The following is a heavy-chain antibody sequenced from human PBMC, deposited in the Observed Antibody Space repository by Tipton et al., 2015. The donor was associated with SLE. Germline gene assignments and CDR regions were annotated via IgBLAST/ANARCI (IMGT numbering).Heavy chain of an antibody. D-gene: IGHD6-13*01. V-gene: IGHV4-34*01. CDR1: GGSFSGYY. CDR3: ARAQRLVRWFDP. Sequence: TLSLTCAVYGGSFSGYYWSWIRQSPGKGLEWIGEINHSGITNYNPTLTSRVTISVDTSKKQFSLKVSSVTAADTAVYYCARAQRLVRWFDPWGQGTLVTVSS. CDR2: INHSGIT. J-gene: IGHJ5*02.